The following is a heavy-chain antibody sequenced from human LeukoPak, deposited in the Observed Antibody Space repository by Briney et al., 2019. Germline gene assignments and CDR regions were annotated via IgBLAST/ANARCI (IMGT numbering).Heavy chain of an antibody. Sequence: SETLSLTCTVSGGSSSNYYWSWIRQPAGKGLEWIGRIYTSGSSNYSPSLKSRITMSIDTSKNQFSLKLSSVTAADTAVYFCARDRGWRYSGTYDYWGQGTLVTVSS. D-gene: IGHD1-26*01. CDR1: GGSSSNYY. J-gene: IGHJ4*02. CDR3: ARDRGWRYSGTYDY. CDR2: IYTSGSS. V-gene: IGHV4-4*07.